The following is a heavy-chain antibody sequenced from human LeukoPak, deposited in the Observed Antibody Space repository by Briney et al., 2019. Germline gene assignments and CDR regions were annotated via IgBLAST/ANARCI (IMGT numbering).Heavy chain of an antibody. Sequence: SGGSLRLSCAASGFTFSSYAMHWVRQAPGKGLEWVAVISYDGSNKYYADSVKGRFTISRDNSKNTLYLQMNSLRAEDTAIYYCAREDSSGLDYWGQGTLVTVSS. D-gene: IGHD6-19*01. CDR3: AREDSSGLDY. J-gene: IGHJ4*02. CDR2: ISYDGSNK. CDR1: GFTFSSYA. V-gene: IGHV3-30*04.